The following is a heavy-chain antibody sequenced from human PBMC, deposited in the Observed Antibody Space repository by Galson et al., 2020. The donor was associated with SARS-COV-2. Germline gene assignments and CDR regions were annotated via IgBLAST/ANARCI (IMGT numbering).Heavy chain of an antibody. J-gene: IGHJ5*02. CDR2: IYTSGST. CDR1: GASISSGSYY. D-gene: IGHD6-13*01. Sequence: SETLSLTCTVSGASISSGSYYWSWIRQPAGKGLEWIGRIYTSGSTNYNPSLKSPVTISVDTSKNQFSLKLSSVTAADTAVYYCARDSLIAAAGYNWCDRRGQGTLVTV. CDR3: ARDSLIAAAGYNWCDR. V-gene: IGHV4-61*02.